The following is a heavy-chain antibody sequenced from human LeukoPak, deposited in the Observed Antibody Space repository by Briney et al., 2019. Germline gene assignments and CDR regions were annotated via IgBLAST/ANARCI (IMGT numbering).Heavy chain of an antibody. CDR2: IYAIGDT. V-gene: IGHV4-4*07. CDR3: AKESRVRGVSIRESHYHYSYGMDV. J-gene: IGHJ6*02. CDR1: GGSINNFY. D-gene: IGHD3-10*01. Sequence: SQTLSLTCCVSGGSINNFYWTWIRQPAGKGLEGMGRIYAIGDTNYNPPLESRPTLSVDPSKDQFSLKLNSVTAADTALYFCAKESRVRGVSIRESHYHYSYGMDVWGRGITVTVSS.